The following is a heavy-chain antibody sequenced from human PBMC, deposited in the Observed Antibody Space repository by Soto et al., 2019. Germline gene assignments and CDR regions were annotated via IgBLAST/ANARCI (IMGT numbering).Heavy chain of an antibody. Sequence: SVKVSCKASGGTFSSYAISWVRQAPGQGLEWMGGIIPIFGTANYAQKFQGRVTITADESTSTAYMELSSLRSEDTAVYYCARGQREKWLVSPLYYFDYWGQGTLVTVSS. CDR1: GGTFSSYA. D-gene: IGHD6-19*01. CDR3: ARGQREKWLVSPLYYFDY. V-gene: IGHV1-69*13. J-gene: IGHJ4*02. CDR2: IIPIFGTA.